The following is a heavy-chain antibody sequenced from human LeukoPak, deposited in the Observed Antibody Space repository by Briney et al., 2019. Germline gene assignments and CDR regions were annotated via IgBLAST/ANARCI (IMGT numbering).Heavy chain of an antibody. D-gene: IGHD1-14*01. Sequence: GGSLRLSCAASGFTFGNSWVHWVRQAPGKGLVWVSLINADESTATYADSVKGRFTISRDNARNTLSPQMNSLTIEDTAVYYCVVVVEPPDSDGFDVWGQGTMITVSS. CDR2: INADESTA. CDR3: VVVVEPPDSDGFDV. V-gene: IGHV3-74*01. J-gene: IGHJ3*01. CDR1: GFTFGNSW.